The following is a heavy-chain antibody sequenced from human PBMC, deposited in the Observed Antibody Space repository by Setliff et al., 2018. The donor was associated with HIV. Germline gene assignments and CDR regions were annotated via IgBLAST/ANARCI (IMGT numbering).Heavy chain of an antibody. D-gene: IGHD5-12*01. V-gene: IGHV5-51*01. Sequence: GESLKISCKGSGYYFTTFWIAWVRQMPGKGLEWMGVINPSDSETRYSPSFQGQVTISADKSINTAYLQWSSLRASDTAMYYCARHGHGYNNYWGQGTLVTVSS. CDR1: GYYFTTFW. CDR3: ARHGHGYNNY. J-gene: IGHJ4*02. CDR2: INPSDSET.